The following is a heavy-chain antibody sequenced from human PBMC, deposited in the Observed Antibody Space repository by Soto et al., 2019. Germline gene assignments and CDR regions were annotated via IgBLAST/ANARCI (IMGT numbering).Heavy chain of an antibody. V-gene: IGHV3-9*01. CDR2: ISWSSGTI. CDR1: GFTFDDYD. Sequence: EVQLVESGGGLVQPGRSLRLSCAASGFTFDDYDMHWVRQAPGMGLEWVSSISWSSGTIGYADSVKGRFTISRDNAKNSLYLQINSLRAEDTALYYCAKDLGYNYGDYYHYGMDVWGQGTTVTVSS. J-gene: IGHJ6*02. CDR3: AKDLGYNYGDYYHYGMDV. D-gene: IGHD5-18*01.